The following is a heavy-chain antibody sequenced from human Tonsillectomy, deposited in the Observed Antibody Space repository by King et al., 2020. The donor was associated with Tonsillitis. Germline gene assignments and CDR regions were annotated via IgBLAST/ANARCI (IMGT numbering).Heavy chain of an antibody. CDR1: GFTFSSYW. CDR3: AREGPDSTITFGGVIVTPYYFDY. J-gene: IGHJ4*02. CDR2: INSDGSST. D-gene: IGHD3-16*02. V-gene: IGHV3-74*01. Sequence: VQLVESGGDLVQPGGSLRLSCAASGFTFSSYWMHWVRQAPGKGLVWVSRINSDGSSTSYADSVKGRFTISRDNAKNTLYLQMNSLRAEDTAVYYCAREGPDSTITFGGVIVTPYYFDYWGQGTLVTVSS.